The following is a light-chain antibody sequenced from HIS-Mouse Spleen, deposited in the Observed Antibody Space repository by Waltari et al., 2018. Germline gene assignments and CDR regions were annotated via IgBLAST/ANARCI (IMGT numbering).Light chain of an antibody. J-gene: IGLJ3*02. CDR3: SSYTSSSTWV. CDR2: DVS. Sequence: QSALTQPASVSGPPGQSITISCNGTSSDVGGYNYVSWYQQHPGKAPKLMIYDVSNRPSGVSNRFSGSKSGNTASLTISGLQAEDEADYYCSSYTSSSTWVFGGGTKLTVL. V-gene: IGLV2-14*03. CDR1: SSDVGGYNY.